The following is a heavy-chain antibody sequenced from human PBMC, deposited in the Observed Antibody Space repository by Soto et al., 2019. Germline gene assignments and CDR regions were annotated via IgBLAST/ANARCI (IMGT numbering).Heavy chain of an antibody. D-gene: IGHD3-10*01. V-gene: IGHV1-18*01. CDR3: ARDLARFGEFPPTFDY. CDR1: GYTFVSYG. J-gene: IGHJ4*02. CDR2: ISAYNGNT. Sequence: ASVKVSCKASGYTFVSYGISWVRQAPGQGLEWMGWISAYNGNTNYAQKFQGRVTMTTDTSTSIVYMELRSLRSDDTAVYYCARDLARFGEFPPTFDYWGQGILVTVSS.